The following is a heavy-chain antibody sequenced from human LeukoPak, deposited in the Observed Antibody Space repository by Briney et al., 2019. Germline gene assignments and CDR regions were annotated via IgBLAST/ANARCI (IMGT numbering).Heavy chain of an antibody. J-gene: IGHJ4*02. D-gene: IGHD2-15*01. CDR3: ARGWSLVY. V-gene: IGHV3-7*01. CDR1: GFTVSSNS. CDR2: IKQDGSEK. Sequence: PGGSLRLSCTVSGFTVSSNSMSWVRQAPGKGLEWVANIKQDGSEKYYVDSVKGRFTISRDNAKNSLYLQMNSLRAEDTAVYYCARGWSLVYWGQGTLVTVSS.